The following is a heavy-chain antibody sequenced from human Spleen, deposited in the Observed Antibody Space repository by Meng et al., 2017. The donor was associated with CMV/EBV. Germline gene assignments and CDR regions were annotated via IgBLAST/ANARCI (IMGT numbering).Heavy chain of an antibody. V-gene: IGHV3-21*01. J-gene: IGHJ6*02. CDR1: GFTFSSYS. D-gene: IGHD3-22*01. CDR3: ARPWLHYGMDV. CDR2: ISSSSSYI. Sequence: GESLKISCAASGFTFSSYSMNWVRQAPGKGLEWVSSISSSSSYIYYADSVKGRFTISRDNAKNSLYLQMNSLRAEDTAVYYCARPWLHYGMDVWGQGTTVTVSS.